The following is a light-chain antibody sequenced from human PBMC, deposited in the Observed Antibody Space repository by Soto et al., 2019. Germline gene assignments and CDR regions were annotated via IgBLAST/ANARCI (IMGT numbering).Light chain of an antibody. V-gene: IGKV3-20*01. J-gene: IGKJ1*01. CDR1: QSVSSSF. CDR2: GAS. CDR3: LQYDSSPWT. Sequence: EIVLTQSPGTLSLSPGERATLSCRASQSVSSSFLAWYQQKPGQAPRLLIYGASSRATDIPDRFSGSGSGTDFTLTISRLEPEDFAAYYCLQYDSSPWTFGQGTKVEIK.